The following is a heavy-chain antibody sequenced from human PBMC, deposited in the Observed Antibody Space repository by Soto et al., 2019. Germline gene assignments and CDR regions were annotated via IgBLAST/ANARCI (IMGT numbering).Heavy chain of an antibody. J-gene: IGHJ4*02. Sequence: GASVKVSCKASGYTFTSYGISWVRQAPGQGLEWMGWISAYNGNTNYAQKLQGRVTMTTDTSTSTAYMELRSLRSDDTAVYYCARDSREYCSGGSCLLFDYWGQGTRVTVSS. CDR3: ARDSREYCSGGSCLLFDY. D-gene: IGHD2-15*01. CDR1: GYTFTSYG. V-gene: IGHV1-18*01. CDR2: ISAYNGNT.